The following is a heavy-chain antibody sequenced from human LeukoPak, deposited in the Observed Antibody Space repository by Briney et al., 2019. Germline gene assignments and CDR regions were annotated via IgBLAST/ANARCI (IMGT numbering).Heavy chain of an antibody. Sequence: ASVKVSCKASGYTFTNYGINWVRQAPGQGLEWMGWISAYNGNTNYAQKLQGRVTMTTDTSTSTAYMELRSLRSDDTAVYYCARDLDQYSGRFGGFGHDFWGQGALVTVSS. D-gene: IGHD1-26*01. CDR2: ISAYNGNT. CDR3: ARDLDQYSGRFGGFGHDF. J-gene: IGHJ4*02. V-gene: IGHV1-18*01. CDR1: GYTFTNYG.